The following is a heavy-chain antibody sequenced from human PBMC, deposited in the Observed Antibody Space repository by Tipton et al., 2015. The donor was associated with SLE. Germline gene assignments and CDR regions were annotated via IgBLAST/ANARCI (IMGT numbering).Heavy chain of an antibody. CDR1: GGSISSGRFY. CDR3: ARRRANWGSVWFHP. D-gene: IGHD7-27*01. J-gene: IGHJ5*02. Sequence: TLSLTCTVSGGSISSGRFYWIWFRPHPAKGLEYIGHIYNSWNTYYNPSLNSRVTISVDASKSQFSLKLSSVTAADTAIYYCARRRANWGSVWFHPWGQGTLVSVSS. V-gene: IGHV4-31*03. CDR2: IYNSWNT.